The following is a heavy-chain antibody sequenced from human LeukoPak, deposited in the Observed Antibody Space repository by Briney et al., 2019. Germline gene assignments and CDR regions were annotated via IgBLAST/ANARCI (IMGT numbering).Heavy chain of an antibody. CDR2: INPNSGGT. V-gene: IGHV1-2*04. Sequence: ASVKVSCKASGYTFTGYYMHWVRQAPGQGLEWVGWINPNSGGTNYAQKFQGWVTMTRDTSISTAYMELSRLRSDDTAVYYCAKGAFSSWYYFDYWGQGTLVTVSS. J-gene: IGHJ4*02. CDR3: AKGAFSSWYYFDY. CDR1: GYTFTGYY. D-gene: IGHD6-13*01.